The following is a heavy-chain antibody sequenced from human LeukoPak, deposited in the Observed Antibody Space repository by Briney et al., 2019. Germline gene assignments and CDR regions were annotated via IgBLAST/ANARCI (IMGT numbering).Heavy chain of an antibody. CDR1: GGSMRDYS. CDR3: ARDWGIRTTKYNAFDV. Sequence: PSETLSLTCTVSGGSMRDYSWSWIRQAPGKGLEGIGSISYGGSTNFNPSLESRVAISVDTSQNQFSLKLMSVTAADTAVYSCARDWGIRTTKYNAFDVWGRGTMVTVSS. CDR2: ISYGGST. J-gene: IGHJ3*01. D-gene: IGHD3-16*01. V-gene: IGHV4-59*01.